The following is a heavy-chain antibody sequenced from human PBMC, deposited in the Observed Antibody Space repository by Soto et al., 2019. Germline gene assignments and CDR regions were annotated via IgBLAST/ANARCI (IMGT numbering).Heavy chain of an antibody. V-gene: IGHV4-31*03. CDR3: ARDGYSGYGGFDY. J-gene: IGHJ4*02. Sequence: SETLSLTCTVSGGSISSGGYYWSWICQHPGKGLEWIGYIYYSGSTYYNPSLKSRVTISVDTSKNQFSLKLSSVTAADTAVYYCARDGYSGYGGFDYWGQGTLVTVSS. CDR2: IYYSGST. CDR1: GGSISSGGYY. D-gene: IGHD5-12*01.